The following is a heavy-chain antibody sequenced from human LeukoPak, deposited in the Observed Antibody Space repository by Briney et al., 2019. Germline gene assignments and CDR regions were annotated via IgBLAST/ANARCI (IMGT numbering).Heavy chain of an antibody. Sequence: GESLKISCKGSGYSFTSYWIGWVRQMPGKGLEWMGIIYPGDSDTRYSPSFQGQVTISADRFISTAYLQWSSLKASDTAMYYCARGQRGIVAGLDYWGQGTLVTVSS. CDR1: GYSFTSYW. CDR3: ARGQRGIVAGLDY. D-gene: IGHD2-15*01. V-gene: IGHV5-51*01. J-gene: IGHJ4*02. CDR2: IYPGDSDT.